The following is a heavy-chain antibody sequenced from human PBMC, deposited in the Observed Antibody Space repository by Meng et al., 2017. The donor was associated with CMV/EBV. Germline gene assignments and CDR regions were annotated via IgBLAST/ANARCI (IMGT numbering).Heavy chain of an antibody. CDR1: GFTFSSYS. D-gene: IGHD1-7*01. CDR2: ISSSSSYI. Sequence: GESLKISCAASGFTFSSYSMNWVRQAPGKGLEWVSSISSSSSYIYYADSVKGRFTISRDNAKNSLYLQMNSLRAEDTAVYYCARDLELRPWLDPWGQGTLVTVSS. V-gene: IGHV3-21*01. J-gene: IGHJ5*02. CDR3: ARDLELRPWLDP.